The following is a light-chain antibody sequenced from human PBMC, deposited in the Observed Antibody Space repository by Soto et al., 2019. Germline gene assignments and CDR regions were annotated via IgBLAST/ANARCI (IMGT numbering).Light chain of an antibody. CDR1: QSVGSTY. V-gene: IGKV3-20*01. CDR2: GAS. Sequence: EIVLTQSPGTLSLSPGERATLSCRASQSVGSTYLAWYQQKPGQAPRLLIYGASRRATGIPDRFSGSGSGTDFTLTISSLQPEDFATYYCQQSYSTPRTFGQGTKVDI. J-gene: IGKJ1*01. CDR3: QQSYSTPRT.